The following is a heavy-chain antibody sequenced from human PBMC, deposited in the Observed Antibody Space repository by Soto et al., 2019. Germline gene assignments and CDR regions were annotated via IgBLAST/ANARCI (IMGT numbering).Heavy chain of an antibody. CDR3: ARGDSSGWSRGGFGY. CDR2: TYYRSKWFK. D-gene: IGHD6-19*01. CDR1: GDSVSSNSAA. Sequence: SQTLSLTCVISGDSVSSNSAAWNWIRQSPSRGLEWLGRTYYRSKWFKDYAVSVKSRITINPDTSKNQFSLQLNSVTPEDTAVYFCARGDSSGWSRGGFGYWGRGTLGAVAS. J-gene: IGHJ4*02. V-gene: IGHV6-1*01.